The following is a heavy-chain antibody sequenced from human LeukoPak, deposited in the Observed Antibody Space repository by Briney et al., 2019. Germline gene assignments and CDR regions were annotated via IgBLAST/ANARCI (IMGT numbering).Heavy chain of an antibody. CDR2: LTPTDGRT. V-gene: IGHV1-46*01. J-gene: IGHJ4*02. CDR3: AREDDTSGSFGF. D-gene: IGHD3-10*01. CDR1: GYTFTSNY. Sequence: PRASVKVSCKASGYTFTSNYIHWVRQAPGHGLEWMGILTPTDGRTNFAQKFQGRVTMTRDMSTRTVYMELSSLRSEDTAVYYCAREDDTSGSFGFWGQGTLVTVSS.